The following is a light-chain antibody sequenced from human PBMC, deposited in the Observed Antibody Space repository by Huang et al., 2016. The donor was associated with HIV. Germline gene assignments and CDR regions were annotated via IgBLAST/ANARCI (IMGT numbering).Light chain of an antibody. Sequence: EIVLTQSPGTVSLSPGERATLSCRASQSLGSGYLAWYQQKPGQAPRLLIYGASSRASGIPDRFSGSGSRTDCTLTISRLEPEDFAVYYCQQYGSSPQTFGGGTKVEIK. CDR1: QSLGSGY. J-gene: IGKJ4*01. V-gene: IGKV3-20*01. CDR2: GAS. CDR3: QQYGSSPQT.